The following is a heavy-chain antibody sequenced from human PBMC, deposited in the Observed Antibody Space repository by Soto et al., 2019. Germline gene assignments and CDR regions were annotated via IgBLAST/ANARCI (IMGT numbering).Heavy chain of an antibody. V-gene: IGHV3-33*08. Sequence: GGSLRLSCAASGFTFSSYGMHWVRQAPGKGLEWVAVIWYDGSNKYYADSVKGRFTISRDNSKNTLYLQMNSLRAEDTAVYYCASLGFYGDYDYRGQGTLVTVSS. CDR3: ASLGFYGDYDY. D-gene: IGHD4-17*01. CDR1: GFTFSSYG. CDR2: IWYDGSNK. J-gene: IGHJ4*02.